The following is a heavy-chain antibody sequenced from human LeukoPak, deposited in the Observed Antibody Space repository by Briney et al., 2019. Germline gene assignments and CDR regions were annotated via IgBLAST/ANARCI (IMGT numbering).Heavy chain of an antibody. J-gene: IGHJ4*02. CDR1: GFTFSNYA. Sequence: PGGSLRLSCAASGFTFSNYAMSWVRQAPGRGLEWVSAISGSGGNTYYADSVKGRFTVSRDNAKNTLYLQMNSLRTEDTAVYFCGKLNNAGYCTDGVCDYWGQGTLVTVSS. D-gene: IGHD2-8*01. CDR3: GKLNNAGYCTDGVCDY. CDR2: ISGSGGNT. V-gene: IGHV3-23*01.